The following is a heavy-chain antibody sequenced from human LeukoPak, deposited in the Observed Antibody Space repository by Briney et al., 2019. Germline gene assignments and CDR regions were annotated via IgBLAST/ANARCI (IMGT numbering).Heavy chain of an antibody. V-gene: IGHV4-4*07. CDR1: GGSISSYY. J-gene: IGHJ5*02. Sequence: SETLSLTCTVSGGSISSYYWSWIRQPAGKGLEWIGRIYTSGSTNYNPSLKSRVTMSVDTSKNQFSLKLNSVTAADTAVYYCARDYYDFWSGYPMDWFDPWGQGTLVTVSS. CDR3: ARDYYDFWSGYPMDWFDP. CDR2: IYTSGST. D-gene: IGHD3-3*01.